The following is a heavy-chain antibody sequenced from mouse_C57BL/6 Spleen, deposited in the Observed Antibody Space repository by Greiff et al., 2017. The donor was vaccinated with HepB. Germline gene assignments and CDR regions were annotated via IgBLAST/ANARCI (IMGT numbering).Heavy chain of an antibody. Sequence: VQLQESGPELVKPGASVKISCKASGYAFSSSWMNWVKQRPGKGLEWIGRIYPGDGDTNYNGKFKGKATLTAHKSSSTAYMQLSSLTSEDSAVYFCASFYYSNYEEAWFAYWGQGTLVTVSA. CDR3: ASFYYSNYEEAWFAY. J-gene: IGHJ3*01. D-gene: IGHD2-5*01. CDR1: GYAFSSSW. CDR2: IYPGDGDT. V-gene: IGHV1-82*01.